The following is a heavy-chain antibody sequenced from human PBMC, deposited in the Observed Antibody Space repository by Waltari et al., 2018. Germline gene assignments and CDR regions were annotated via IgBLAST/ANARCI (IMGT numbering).Heavy chain of an antibody. CDR2: IYRTGSTI. J-gene: IGHJ4*02. Sequence: EVQLVESGGGLVQPGGSLRLSCAASGFTFSDFSMNWVRQAPGKGREWVSYIYRTGSTIYYADSVKGRFTISRDNAQNSLYLQMNSLRADDTAVYYCARGYRKAFDIWGQGTLVTVSS. CDR3: ARGYRKAFDI. CDR1: GFTFSDFS. D-gene: IGHD5-12*01. V-gene: IGHV3-48*04.